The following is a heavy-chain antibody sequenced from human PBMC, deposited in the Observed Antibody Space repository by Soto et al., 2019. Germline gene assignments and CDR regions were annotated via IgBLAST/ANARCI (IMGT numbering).Heavy chain of an antibody. D-gene: IGHD3-10*01. Sequence: GGSLRLSCAASGFTFGTTDMSWVRQAPGGGLEWVSTIDGSGGITYYADSVKGRFTISRDNSRNTVYLQMNSLRGDDTALYYCVKNSGWFNTWGQGALVTVSS. J-gene: IGHJ5*02. CDR1: GFTFGTTD. CDR3: VKNSGWFNT. CDR2: IDGSGGIT. V-gene: IGHV3-23*01.